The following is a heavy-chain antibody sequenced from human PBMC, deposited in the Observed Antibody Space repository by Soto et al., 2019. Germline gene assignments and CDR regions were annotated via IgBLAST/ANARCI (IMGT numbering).Heavy chain of an antibody. CDR1: G. CDR3: GRGLTVPPYGMDV. D-gene: IGHD2-2*01. J-gene: IGHJ6*02. CDR2: ISGSGGST. Sequence: GVSRVIKTPGKGLEWVSAISGSGGSTYYADSVKGRFTISRDNSKNTLYLQMNSLRAEDTAVYYSGRGLTVPPYGMDVWAQGTTVTRSS. V-gene: IGHV3-23*01.